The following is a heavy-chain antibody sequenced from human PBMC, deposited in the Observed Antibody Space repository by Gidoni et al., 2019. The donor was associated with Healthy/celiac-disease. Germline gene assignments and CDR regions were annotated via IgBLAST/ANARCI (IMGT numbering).Heavy chain of an antibody. J-gene: IGHJ3*02. CDR3: ARESGYYDILTGYSSDAFDI. V-gene: IGHV4-30-2*01. CDR1: GCSISSGGYS. CDR2: IYHSGST. Sequence: QLQLQESGSGLVKPSQTLSLTCAVSGCSISSGGYSWSWLRPPPGKGLEWIGYIYHSGSTYYNPSLKSRVTISVDRSKNQFSLKLSSVTAADTAVYYCARESGYYDILTGYSSDAFDIWGQGTMVTVSS. D-gene: IGHD3-9*01.